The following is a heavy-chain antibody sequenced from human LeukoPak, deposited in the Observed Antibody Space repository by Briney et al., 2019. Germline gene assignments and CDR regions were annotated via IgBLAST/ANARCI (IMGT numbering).Heavy chain of an antibody. CDR3: AREGTGGKANCFDL. D-gene: IGHD4-23*01. V-gene: IGHV1-69*13. CDR1: GGTFSSYA. CDR2: IIPIFGTA. J-gene: IGHJ5*02. Sequence: ASVKVSCKASGGTFSSYAISWVRQAPGQGLEWMGGIIPIFGTADSAQKFQGRVTITADESTSTVYMELRSLRSEDTAVYYCAREGTGGKANCFDLWGQGTLVSVSS.